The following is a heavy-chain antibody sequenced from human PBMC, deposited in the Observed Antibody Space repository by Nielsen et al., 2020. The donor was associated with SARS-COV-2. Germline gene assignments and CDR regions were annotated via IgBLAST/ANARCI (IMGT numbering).Heavy chain of an antibody. D-gene: IGHD3-22*01. CDR1: GFIFSNYR. Sequence: GESLKISCAASGFIFSNYRMHWVRQAPGKGLVWVSHINPDESKTTYADSVKGRFTISRDNAKNSLYLQMTSLRAEDTAVYFCANSRAYYDSSGYLFDYWGQGSLVTVSS. CDR2: INPDESKT. J-gene: IGHJ4*02. V-gene: IGHV3-74*03. CDR3: ANSRAYYDSSGYLFDY.